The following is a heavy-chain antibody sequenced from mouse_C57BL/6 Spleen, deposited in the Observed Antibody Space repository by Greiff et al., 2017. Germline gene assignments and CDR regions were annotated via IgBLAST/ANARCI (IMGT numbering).Heavy chain of an antibody. V-gene: IGHV5-17*01. CDR2: ISSGSSTI. CDR1: GFSFSDYG. CDR3: ERRDWDAMDY. D-gene: IGHD4-1*01. Sequence: EVHLVESGGGLVKPGGSLKLSCAASGFSFSDYGMHWVRQAPEKGLVWVAYISSGSSTIYYAATVKGRFTISRDNAKNTLFLQMTSLSSEDTAMYYGERRDWDAMDYWGQGTSVTVSS. J-gene: IGHJ4*01.